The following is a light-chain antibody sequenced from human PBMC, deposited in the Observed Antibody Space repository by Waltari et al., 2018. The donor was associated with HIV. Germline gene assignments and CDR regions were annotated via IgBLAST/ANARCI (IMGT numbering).Light chain of an antibody. CDR1: RSNIGAGYD. V-gene: IGLV1-40*01. J-gene: IGLJ1*01. CDR2: GDT. Sequence: QSVLAQPPPVSGAPGQRVTIHCTGSRSNIGAGYDVPWYHQLPATAPQLLIHGDTNRPSGVPDRFSGSKSGTSASLAITGLQAEDEADYYCLSYDSSLSGYVFGTGTKVTVL. CDR3: LSYDSSLSGYV.